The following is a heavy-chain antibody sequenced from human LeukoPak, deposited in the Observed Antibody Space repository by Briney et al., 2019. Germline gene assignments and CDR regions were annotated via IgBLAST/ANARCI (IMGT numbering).Heavy chain of an antibody. J-gene: IGHJ4*02. CDR1: GFTFSSNY. CDR2: IYSGGST. D-gene: IGHD3-10*01. CDR3: AYGSGSLFFDY. V-gene: IGHV3-66*02. Sequence: PGGSLRLSCAASGFTFSSNYMSWVRQAPGKGLEWVSVIYSGGSTYYTDSVKGRFTISRDNSKNTLYLQMNSLRAEDTAVYYCAYGSGSLFFDYWGQGTLVTVSS.